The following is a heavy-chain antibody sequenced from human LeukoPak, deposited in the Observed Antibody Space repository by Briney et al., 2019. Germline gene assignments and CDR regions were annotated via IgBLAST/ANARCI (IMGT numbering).Heavy chain of an antibody. CDR3: ATKVHYDSSGYLVHAFDI. J-gene: IGHJ3*02. CDR1: GYTLTELS. CDR2: FDPEDGET. D-gene: IGHD3-22*01. V-gene: IGHV1-24*01. Sequence: ASVKVSCKVSGYTLTELSMHWVRQAPGKGLEWVGGFDPEDGETIYAQKFQGRVTMTEDTSTDTAYMELSSLRSEDTAVYYCATKVHYDSSGYLVHAFDIWGQGTMVTVSS.